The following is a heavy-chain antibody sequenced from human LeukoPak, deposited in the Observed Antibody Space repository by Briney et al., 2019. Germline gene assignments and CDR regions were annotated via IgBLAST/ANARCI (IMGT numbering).Heavy chain of an antibody. J-gene: IGHJ4*02. CDR3: ARARYCSGTSCYFDY. CDR1: GFTFSTYW. CDR2: IKQDGSEK. V-gene: IGHV3-7*01. Sequence: GGSLRLSCAASGFTFSTYWMSWVRQAPGKGLEWVANIKQDGSEKYYVDSVKGRFAISRDNAKNSLYLQMNSLRAEDLAVYYCARARYCSGTSCYFDYWGQGTLVTVSS. D-gene: IGHD2-15*01.